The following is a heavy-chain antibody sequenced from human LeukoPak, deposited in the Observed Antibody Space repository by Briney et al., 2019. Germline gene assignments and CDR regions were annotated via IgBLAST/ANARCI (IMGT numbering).Heavy chain of an antibody. Sequence: ASVKVSCKASGYSFTDYYIHWVRQAPGQGLEWMGCINPHSGDTKYAQKFQARVTMTRDTSISTAYMELDRLRSDDTAVYYCAFSSYYLQGNYYYMDVWGKGTTVTVSS. CDR2: INPHSGDT. CDR3: AFSSYYLQGNYYYMDV. D-gene: IGHD1-26*01. J-gene: IGHJ6*03. V-gene: IGHV1-2*02. CDR1: GYSFTDYY.